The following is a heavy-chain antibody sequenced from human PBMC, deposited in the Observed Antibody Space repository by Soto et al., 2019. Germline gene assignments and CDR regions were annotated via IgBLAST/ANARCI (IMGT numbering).Heavy chain of an antibody. V-gene: IGHV1-69*06. CDR3: AREAVTLYYYGMDV. Sequence: SVKVSCKASGRTFSSYAISWVRQAPGQGLEWMGGIIPIFGTANYAQKFQGRVTITADKSTSTAYMELSSLRSEDTAVYYCAREAVTLYYYGMDVWGQGTTVTVSS. J-gene: IGHJ6*02. CDR2: IIPIFGTA. D-gene: IGHD4-4*01. CDR1: GRTFSSYA.